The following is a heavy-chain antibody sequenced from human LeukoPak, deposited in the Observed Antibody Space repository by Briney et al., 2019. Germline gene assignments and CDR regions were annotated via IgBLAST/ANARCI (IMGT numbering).Heavy chain of an antibody. Sequence: GGSLRLSCAASGFTFSDYYMSWIRQAPGKGLEWVSAISGGGTNTYYADSVKGRFTISRDNSKNTLDLQMNSLRAEDTAVYYCANLGGSRFDYWGQGTLVTVSS. CDR2: ISGGGTNT. CDR3: ANLGGSRFDY. V-gene: IGHV3-23*01. D-gene: IGHD6-13*01. CDR1: GFTFSDYY. J-gene: IGHJ4*02.